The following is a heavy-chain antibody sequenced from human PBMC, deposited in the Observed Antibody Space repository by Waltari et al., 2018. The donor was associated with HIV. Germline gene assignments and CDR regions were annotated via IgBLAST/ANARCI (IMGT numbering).Heavy chain of an antibody. CDR1: GYNFTNYG. Sequence: QVHLVQSGAELRKPGASVTVPCKASGYNFTNYGITWGRPAPGQGLEGMGWTSGYNGDTKYEQKVRGRVTMTTDTSKSTAYLEMGGLRFDDTAVYYCARDHYYGSSGYYSDYWGQGTLVTVSS. CDR2: TSGYNGDT. CDR3: ARDHYYGSSGYYSDY. D-gene: IGHD3-22*01. V-gene: IGHV1-18*01. J-gene: IGHJ4*02.